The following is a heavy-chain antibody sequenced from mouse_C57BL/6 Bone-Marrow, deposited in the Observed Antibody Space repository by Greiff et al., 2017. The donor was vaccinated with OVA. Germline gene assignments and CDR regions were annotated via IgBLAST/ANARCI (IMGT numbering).Heavy chain of an antibody. V-gene: IGHV14-2*01. CDR3: ARSSGYLCPYYAMDY. Sequence: EVKLMESGAELVKPGASVKLSCTASGFNIKDYYMHWVKQRTEQGLEWIGRIDPEDGETKYAPKFQGKATITADTSSNTAYLQLSSLTSEDTAVYYCARSSGYLCPYYAMDYWGQGTSVTVSS. D-gene: IGHD3-2*02. J-gene: IGHJ4*01. CDR1: GFNIKDYY. CDR2: IDPEDGET.